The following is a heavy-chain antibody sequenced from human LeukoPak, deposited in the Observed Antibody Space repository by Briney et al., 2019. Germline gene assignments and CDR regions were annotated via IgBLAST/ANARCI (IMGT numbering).Heavy chain of an antibody. CDR3: ASRPADTTWYGVFDY. D-gene: IGHD3-10*01. CDR1: GGSISSFY. Sequence: SETLSLTCTVSGGSISSFYWSWIRQPPGEGLEWIGYIYYSGNTNYNPSLASRVTMSVDTSRAQFFLRLSPVTAADTAIYYCASRPADTTWYGVFDYWSQGTLVTVSS. CDR2: IYYSGNT. V-gene: IGHV4-59*01. J-gene: IGHJ4*02.